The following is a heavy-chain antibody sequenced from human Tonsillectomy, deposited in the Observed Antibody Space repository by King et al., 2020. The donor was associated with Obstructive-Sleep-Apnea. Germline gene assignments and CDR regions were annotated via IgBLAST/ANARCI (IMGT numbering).Heavy chain of an antibody. D-gene: IGHD4-17*01. CDR2: IYYSGST. V-gene: IGHV4-39*01. CDR1: GGSISSSSYY. J-gene: IGHJ2*01. Sequence: PLQESGPGLVKPSETLSLTCTVSGGSISSSSYYWGWIRQPPGKGLEWIGSIYYSGSTYYNPSLKSRVTISVDTSKNQFSLKLSSVTAADTAVYYCATTVTAYWYFDLWGRGTLVTVSS. CDR3: ATTVTAYWYFDL.